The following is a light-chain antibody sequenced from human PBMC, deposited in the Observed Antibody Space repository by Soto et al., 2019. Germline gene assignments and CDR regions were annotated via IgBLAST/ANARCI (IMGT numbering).Light chain of an antibody. J-gene: IGKJ4*01. V-gene: IGKV1-5*01. Sequence: DITMTPSPSTLSASVGDRVTITCRASQSIGSWLAWFQQKPGKAPKLLIYDASSLESGVPSRFSGSGSGTEFTLTISSLQPDDFATYYCQHHNSYSQTFGEGTKVDI. CDR1: QSIGSW. CDR3: QHHNSYSQT. CDR2: DAS.